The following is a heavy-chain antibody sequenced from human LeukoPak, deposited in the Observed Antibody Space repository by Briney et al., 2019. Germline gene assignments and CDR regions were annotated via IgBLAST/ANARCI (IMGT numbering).Heavy chain of an antibody. CDR1: GFTFDDYA. CDR2: ISWNSGSI. D-gene: IGHD3-3*01. V-gene: IGHV3-9*01. CDR3: ARDKDAYYDFWSGYAYYFDY. J-gene: IGHJ4*02. Sequence: PGGSLRLSCAASGFTFDDYAMHWVRQAPGKGLEWVSGISWNSGSIGYADSVKGRFTISRDNAKNSLYLQMNSLRAEDTAVYYCARDKDAYYDFWSGYAYYFDYWGQGTLVTVSS.